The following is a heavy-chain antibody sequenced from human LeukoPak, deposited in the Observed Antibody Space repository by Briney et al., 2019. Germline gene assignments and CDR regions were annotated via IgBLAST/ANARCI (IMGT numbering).Heavy chain of an antibody. J-gene: IGHJ4*02. Sequence: GGSLRLSCAASGFTFDDYAMHWVRQAPGKGLEWVSGITWNSGSIAYADSVKGRFTISRDNAKNFVYLQMNSLRAEDMAFYYCTRSTGWYNTFDYWGQGALVTVSS. CDR1: GFTFDDYA. CDR2: ITWNSGSI. D-gene: IGHD2-8*02. V-gene: IGHV3-9*03. CDR3: TRSTGWYNTFDY.